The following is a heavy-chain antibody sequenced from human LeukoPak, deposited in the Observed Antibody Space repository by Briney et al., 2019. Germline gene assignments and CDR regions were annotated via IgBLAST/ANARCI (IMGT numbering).Heavy chain of an antibody. CDR2: IAWNSDSI. V-gene: IGHV3-9*01. CDR1: GFKFGDYG. D-gene: IGHD2-2*01. J-gene: IGHJ4*02. Sequence: GRSLRLSCAASGFKFGDYGMHWVRQAPGKGLEWVSSIAWNSDSIAYADSVKGRFTISRDNAKNSLYLQMNSLRPEDTALYYCTRGGVVVVPAAIDYWGQGIPVTVSS. CDR3: TRGGVVVVPAAIDY.